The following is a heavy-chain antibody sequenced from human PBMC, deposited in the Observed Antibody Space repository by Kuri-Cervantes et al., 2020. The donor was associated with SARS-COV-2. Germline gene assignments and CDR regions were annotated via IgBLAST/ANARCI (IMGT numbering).Heavy chain of an antibody. CDR1: GYSISSGYY. J-gene: IGHJ4*02. V-gene: IGHV4-38-2*01. D-gene: IGHD4-11*01. CDR2: IYHSGST. Sequence: SETLSLTCAVSGYSISSGYYWGWIRQPPGKGLEWIGSIYHSGSTNYNPSLKSRVTISVDTSKNQFSLKLSSVTAADTAVYYCASTMTTVTYPSWYFDYWGQGTLVTVSS. CDR3: ASTMTTVTYPSWYFDY.